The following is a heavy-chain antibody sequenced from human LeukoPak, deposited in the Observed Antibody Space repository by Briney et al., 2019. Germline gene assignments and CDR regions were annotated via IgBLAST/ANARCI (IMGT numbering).Heavy chain of an antibody. Sequence: GGSLRLSCAASGFTVSSNYVSWVRQAPGKGLEWVSVIYSGGSTYYADSVKGRFTISRDNSKNTLYLQMNSLRAEDTAVYYCARGLITIFGVVTPPDYWGQGTLVTVSS. CDR3: ARGLITIFGVVTPPDY. D-gene: IGHD3-3*01. J-gene: IGHJ4*02. CDR1: GFTVSSNY. V-gene: IGHV3-66*02. CDR2: IYSGGST.